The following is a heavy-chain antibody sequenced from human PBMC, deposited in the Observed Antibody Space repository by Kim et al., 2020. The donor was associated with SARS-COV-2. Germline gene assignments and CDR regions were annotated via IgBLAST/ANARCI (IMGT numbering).Heavy chain of an antibody. CDR2: IGGSGRRT. D-gene: IGHD2-2*01. V-gene: IGHV3-23*01. J-gene: IGHJ4*02. Sequence: GGSLRLSCAASGFAFNVHFMNWVRQAPGKGLEWVSTIGGSGRRTFYADSVKGRFTISRDNSRNTLYLQMNSLRVDDTAVYYCARDAKYCSSDICQHYDYWGQGSLVTVSS. CDR3: ARDAKYCSSDICQHYDY. CDR1: GFAFNVHF.